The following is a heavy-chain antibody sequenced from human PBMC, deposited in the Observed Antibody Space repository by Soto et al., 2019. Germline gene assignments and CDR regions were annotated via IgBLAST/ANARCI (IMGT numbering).Heavy chain of an antibody. D-gene: IGHD6-13*01. V-gene: IGHV3-33*01. CDR1: GFTFNNYG. J-gene: IGHJ6*02. CDR3: ARRQISPPTRGAASARGGMDV. CDR2: IWNDGNGY. Sequence: PGGSLRLSCAASGFTFNNYGMRWVRQAPGKGLEWVAVIWNDGNGYYYANSVKGRFTISRDNSKNTLYLQMSSLRVEDTAVYYCARRQISPPTRGAASARGGMDVWGQGTTVTVSS.